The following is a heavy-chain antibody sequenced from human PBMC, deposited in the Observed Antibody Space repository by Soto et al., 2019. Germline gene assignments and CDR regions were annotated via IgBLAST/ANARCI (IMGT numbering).Heavy chain of an antibody. V-gene: IGHV3-23*01. J-gene: IGHJ4*02. CDR3: AKERWAAAGTPTLDD. CDR1: GFTFSSYA. D-gene: IGHD6-13*01. Sequence: EVQLLESGGGLVQPGGSLRLSCAASGFTFSSYAMSWVRQAPGKGLEWVSAISGGTSSTYYADYVKGRFTISRDNSKNTLYLQMNSLRAEDTAVYYCAKERWAAAGTPTLDDWGQGTLVTGSS. CDR2: ISGGTSST.